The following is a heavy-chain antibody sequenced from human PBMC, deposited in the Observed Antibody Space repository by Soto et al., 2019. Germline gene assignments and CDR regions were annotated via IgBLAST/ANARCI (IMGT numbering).Heavy chain of an antibody. CDR1: GFTFSSYA. CDR2: ISGSGGST. J-gene: IGHJ4*02. Sequence: GGSLRLSCAASGFTFSSYAMSWVRQAPGKGLEWVSAISGSGGSTYYADSVKGRFTISRDNSKNTLYLQMNSLRAEDTAVYYCAKDSGSSWYGGPFDYWGQGTLVTVSS. D-gene: IGHD6-13*01. CDR3: AKDSGSSWYGGPFDY. V-gene: IGHV3-23*01.